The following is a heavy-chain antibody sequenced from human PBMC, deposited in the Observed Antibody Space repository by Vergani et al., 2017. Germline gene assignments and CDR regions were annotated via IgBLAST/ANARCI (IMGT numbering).Heavy chain of an antibody. J-gene: IGHJ5*02. D-gene: IGHD6-13*01. CDR3: ATLPLQKQQQVTS. V-gene: IGHV3-72*01. CDR1: GFTFSNSA. CDR2: SRNKARSYTT. Sequence: EVQLLESGGGQVEAGGSLRLSCVASGFTFSNSAMSWVRQTSGKGLEWVGRSRNKARSYTTEYSAAVKVIFTISRYDSRNSLYLQMNSLKTEDTAVYYCATLPLQKQQQVTSWGQGTLVTVSS.